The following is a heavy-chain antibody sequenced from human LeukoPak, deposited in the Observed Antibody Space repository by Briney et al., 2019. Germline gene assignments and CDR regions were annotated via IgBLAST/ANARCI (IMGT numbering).Heavy chain of an antibody. CDR2: ISGSGGST. D-gene: IGHD2-2*01. V-gene: IGHV3-23*01. CDR3: AKDGQDIVVVPAAMGSTYLDP. CDR1: GFTFSSYG. J-gene: IGHJ5*02. Sequence: GGSLRLSCAASGFTFSSYGMSWVRQAPGKGLEWVSAISGSGGSTYYADSVKGRFTISRDNSKNTLYLQMNSLRAEDTAVYYCAKDGQDIVVVPAAMGSTYLDPWGQGTLVTVSS.